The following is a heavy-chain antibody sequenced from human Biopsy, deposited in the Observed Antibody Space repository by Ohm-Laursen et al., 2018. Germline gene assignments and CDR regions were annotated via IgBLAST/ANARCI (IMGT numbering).Heavy chain of an antibody. J-gene: IGHJ4*02. D-gene: IGHD1-1*01. CDR1: GYTLTELS. CDR2: FAPENGKT. Sequence: ASVKVSCKVYGYTLTELSMHWVRQAPGKGLEWMGGFAPENGKTVYAQNFQARVSMTEDTSTDTAYMELRSLRSEDTDVYYCAADINVWNVNYWGQGTQVTVSS. CDR3: AADINVWNVNY. V-gene: IGHV1-24*01.